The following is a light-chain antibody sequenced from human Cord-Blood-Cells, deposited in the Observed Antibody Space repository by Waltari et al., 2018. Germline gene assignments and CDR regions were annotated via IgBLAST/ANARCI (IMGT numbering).Light chain of an antibody. CDR1: ALPTNY. CDR2: EDS. V-gene: IGLV3-10*01. CDR3: YSTDSSGNHSWV. J-gene: IGLJ3*02. Sequence: SYELPQPPSVSVSPGQTARITCPGGALPTNYAYWYQQKSGQAPVLVIYEDSKRPSGIPERFSGSSSGTMATLTISGAQVEDEADYYCYSTDSSGNHSWVFGGGTKLTVL.